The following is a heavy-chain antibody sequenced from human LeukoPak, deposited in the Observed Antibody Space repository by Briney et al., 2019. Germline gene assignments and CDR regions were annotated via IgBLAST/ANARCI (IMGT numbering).Heavy chain of an antibody. CDR1: GFSFSSYS. D-gene: IGHD6-13*01. Sequence: GGSLRLSCVASGFSFSSYSMNWVRQAPGKGLEWVSYISSGSNTIDYADSVKGRFTIPRDNAKSSLYLQMNSLRAEDTAVYYCARDLSAPPHLVTYYYYMDVWGEGATVTVSS. J-gene: IGHJ6*01. CDR2: ISSGSNTI. V-gene: IGHV3-48*01. CDR3: ARDLSAPPHLVTYYYYMDV.